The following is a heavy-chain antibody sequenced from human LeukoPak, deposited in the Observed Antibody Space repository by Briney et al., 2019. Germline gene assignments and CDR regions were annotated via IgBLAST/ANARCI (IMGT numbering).Heavy chain of an antibody. D-gene: IGHD3-3*01. Sequence: GGSLRLSCAASGFTFSSYWMSWVRQAPGKGLEWVANIKQDGSVEYYVDSVKGRFTISRDNAKNSLYLQMNSLRGEDTALYYCARAPRPGFWSGYCEYWGQGTLVTVSS. V-gene: IGHV3-7*01. CDR3: ARAPRPGFWSGYCEY. J-gene: IGHJ4*02. CDR2: IKQDGSVE. CDR1: GFTFSSYW.